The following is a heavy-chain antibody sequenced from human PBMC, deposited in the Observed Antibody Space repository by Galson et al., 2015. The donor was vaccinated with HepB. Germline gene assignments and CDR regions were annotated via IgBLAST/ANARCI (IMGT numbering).Heavy chain of an antibody. J-gene: IGHJ3*02. CDR1: GGSISSYY. CDR2: IYYSGST. CDR3: AREGYYDSSGYYSDAFDI. V-gene: IGHV4-59*01. Sequence: SETLSLTCTVSGGSISSYYWSWIRQPPGKGLEWIGYIYYSGSTNYNPSLKSRVTISVDTSKNQFSLKLSSVTAADTAVYYCAREGYYDSSGYYSDAFDIWGQGTMVTVSS. D-gene: IGHD3-22*01.